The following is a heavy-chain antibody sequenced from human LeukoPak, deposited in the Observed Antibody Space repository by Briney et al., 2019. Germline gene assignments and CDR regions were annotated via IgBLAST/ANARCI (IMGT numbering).Heavy chain of an antibody. J-gene: IGHJ4*02. V-gene: IGHV3-23*01. CDR2: ISPSGGIT. Sequence: GGSLRLSCAASGFTFSSHGMNWVRQAPGKGLEWVSGISPSGGITYYTDSVKGRFTISRDNSKNTLYLQMNSLRAEDTAVYYCAKDLESFSGSYKWGIIDYWGQGTLVTVSS. CDR3: AKDLESFSGSYKWGIIDY. D-gene: IGHD1-26*01. CDR1: GFTFSSHG.